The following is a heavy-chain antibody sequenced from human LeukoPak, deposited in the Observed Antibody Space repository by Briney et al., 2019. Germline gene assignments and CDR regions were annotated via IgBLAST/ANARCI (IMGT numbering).Heavy chain of an antibody. V-gene: IGHV3-7*01. CDR3: AREVRQPPC. D-gene: IGHD2-2*01. CDR2: INLDGSEK. Sequence: SGGSLRLSCAASGFTFSGYWMSWVRQAPGKGLEWVANINLDGSEKYYVDSVKGRFTVSRDNAKNSLYLQMNSLRAEDTAVYYCAREVRQPPCWGQGTLVTVSS. J-gene: IGHJ4*02. CDR1: GFTFSGYW.